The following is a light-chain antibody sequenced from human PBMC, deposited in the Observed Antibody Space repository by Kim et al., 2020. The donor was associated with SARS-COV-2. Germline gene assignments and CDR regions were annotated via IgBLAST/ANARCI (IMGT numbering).Light chain of an antibody. CDR3: QQYYSVPLT. J-gene: IGKJ4*01. CDR2: TPS. V-gene: IGKV1-NL1*01. CDR1: QGISNS. Sequence: SASVGDRVTITCRASQGISNSLVWYQHKSGKAPNLLLYTPSTLHSGVPSRFSGSGSGTDYTPTISSLQPEDFATYYCQQYYSVPLTFGGGTKLEI.